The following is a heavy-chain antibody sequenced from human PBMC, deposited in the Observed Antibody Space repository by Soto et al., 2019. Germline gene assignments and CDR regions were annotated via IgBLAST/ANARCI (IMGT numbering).Heavy chain of an antibody. CDR3: ARESGGHCSSTSCYPYYYYYGMDV. J-gene: IGHJ6*02. V-gene: IGHV3-21*01. Sequence: EVQLVESGGGLVKPGGSLRLSCAASGFTFSSYSMNWVRQAPGKGLEWVSSISSSSSYIYYADSVKGRFTISRDNAKNSLYLQMNSLRAEDTAVYYCARESGGHCSSTSCYPYYYYYGMDVWGQGTTVTVSS. CDR1: GFTFSSYS. D-gene: IGHD2-2*01. CDR2: ISSSSSYI.